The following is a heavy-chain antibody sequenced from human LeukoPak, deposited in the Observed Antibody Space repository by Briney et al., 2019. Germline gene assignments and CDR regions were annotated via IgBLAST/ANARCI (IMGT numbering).Heavy chain of an antibody. CDR2: IYYSGST. CDR3: ARDPRYCGNARCSTGYYGMDV. CDR1: GGSISSGSYY. V-gene: IGHV4-61*01. Sequence: SETLSLTCTVSGGSISSGSYYWSWIRQPPGKGLEWIGYIYYSGSTNYNPSLKSRVTISVNTSKNQFSLKLSSVTAADTAVYFCARDPRYCGNARCSTGYYGMDVWGQGTTVTVSS. J-gene: IGHJ6*02. D-gene: IGHD2-2*01.